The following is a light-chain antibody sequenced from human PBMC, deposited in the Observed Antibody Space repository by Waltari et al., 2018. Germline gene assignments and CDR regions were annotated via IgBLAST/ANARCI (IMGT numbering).Light chain of an antibody. CDR3: QRYNSSPYN. CDR1: QSISSY. J-gene: IGKJ2*01. CDR2: GVT. Sequence: TQSPATLSLSPGERATLSCRASQSISSYLAWYQQKPGQAPRLLIYGVTTRATGIPDRFSGSGSGTGFTLTISSLEPEDFAIYYCQRYNSSPYNFGQGTKVEIK. V-gene: IGKV3D-15*01.